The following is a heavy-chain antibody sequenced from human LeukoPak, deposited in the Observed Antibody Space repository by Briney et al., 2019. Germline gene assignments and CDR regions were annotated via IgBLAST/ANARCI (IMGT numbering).Heavy chain of an antibody. Sequence: GGSLRLSCAASGFTFSSFDMHWVRQPTGQGLEWVSTIGTASDTYYPGSVECRFTLSRDNAKDSLYLQMNSLTAGDTAVYYCARGPPRGKYYYMDVWGKGTTVTVSS. V-gene: IGHV3-13*01. D-gene: IGHD1-1*01. J-gene: IGHJ6*03. CDR1: GFTFSSFD. CDR2: IGTASDT. CDR3: ARGPPRGKYYYMDV.